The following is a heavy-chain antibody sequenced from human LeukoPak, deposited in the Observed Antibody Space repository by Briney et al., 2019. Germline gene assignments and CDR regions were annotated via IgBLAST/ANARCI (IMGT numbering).Heavy chain of an antibody. CDR1: GYRFVNFW. V-gene: IGHV5-51*01. Sequence: HGESLKISCQGSGYRFVNFWIGWVRQTPGRGLEWMGIIYPHDSDTRYSPSFQGQVTISADKSISTAFLQWSSLKASGTAMYFCARLATGHSFDFWGQGTLVTVSS. CDR2: IYPHDSDT. CDR3: ARLATGHSFDF. J-gene: IGHJ4*02.